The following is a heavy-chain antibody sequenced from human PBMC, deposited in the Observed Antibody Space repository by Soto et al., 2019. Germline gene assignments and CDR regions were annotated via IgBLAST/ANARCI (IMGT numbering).Heavy chain of an antibody. V-gene: IGHV3-21*01. CDR3: ARDYDFWSGYYIGYYYYGMDV. Sequence: GGSLRLSCAASGFTFSSYSMNWVRQAPGKGLEWVSSISSSSSYIYYADSVKGRFTISRDNAKNSLYLQMNSLRAEDTAVYYCARDYDFWSGYYIGYYYYGMDVWGQGTTVTVSS. J-gene: IGHJ6*02. CDR1: GFTFSSYS. CDR2: ISSSSSYI. D-gene: IGHD3-3*01.